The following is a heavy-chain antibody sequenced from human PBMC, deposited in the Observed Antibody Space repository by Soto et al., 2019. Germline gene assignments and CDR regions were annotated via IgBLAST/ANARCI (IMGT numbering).Heavy chain of an antibody. D-gene: IGHD3-9*01. CDR1: GGTFSSYA. CDR2: IIPIFGTA. Sequence: SVKVSCKASGGTFSSYAISWVRQAPGQGLEWMGGIIPIFGTANYAQKFQGRVTITADESTSTAYMELSSLRSEDTAVYYCATEARVLRDFDWLLYAPQYYYGMDVWGQGTTVTVSS. V-gene: IGHV1-69*13. J-gene: IGHJ6*02. CDR3: ATEARVLRDFDWLLYAPQYYYGMDV.